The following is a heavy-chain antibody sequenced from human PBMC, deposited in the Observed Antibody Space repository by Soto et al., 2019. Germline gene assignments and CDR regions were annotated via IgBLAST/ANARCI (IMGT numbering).Heavy chain of an antibody. CDR2: ISAAGDYV. V-gene: IGHV3-21*01. D-gene: IGHD3-3*01. CDR1: GFTFGSYT. J-gene: IGHJ5*02. CDR3: ASDGRYDFGSGYTGNWLDP. Sequence: GGSLRLSCAASGFTFGSYTMNWVRQAPGKGLEWVSSISAAGDYVYYADSLKGRFTISRDNAKNSLYLQMSSLRAEDTAVYYCASDGRYDFGSGYTGNWLDPWGQGTLVTVSS.